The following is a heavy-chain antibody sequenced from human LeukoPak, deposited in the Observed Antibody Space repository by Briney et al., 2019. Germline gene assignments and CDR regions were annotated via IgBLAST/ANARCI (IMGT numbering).Heavy chain of an antibody. CDR3: ARGVTALYYYDGSGYQDY. CDR2: INPNSGGT. CDR1: GYTFTGYY. J-gene: IGHJ4*02. Sequence: ASVKVSCKASGYTFTGYYMHWVRQAPGQGLEWMGWINPNSGGTNYAQKFQGRVTMTRDTSISTAYMELSRLRSDDTAVYYCARGVTALYYYDGSGYQDYWGQGTLVTVSS. D-gene: IGHD3-22*01. V-gene: IGHV1-2*02.